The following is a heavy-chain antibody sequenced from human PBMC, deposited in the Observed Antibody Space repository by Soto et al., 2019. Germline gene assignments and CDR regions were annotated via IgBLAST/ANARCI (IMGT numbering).Heavy chain of an antibody. CDR2: IYYSGST. CDR1: GGSISSRTYY. V-gene: IGHV4-39*01. CDR3: ASPLRGGSYDY. D-gene: IGHD1-26*01. Sequence: QLQLQESGPGLVKPSETLSLTCTVSGGSISSRTYYWGWIRQPPGKGLEWIGSIYYSGSTYYNPSLKSXXTXPXXTAKNQFSLKLSSVTAADTAVYSCASPLRGGSYDYWGQGTLVTVSS. J-gene: IGHJ4*02.